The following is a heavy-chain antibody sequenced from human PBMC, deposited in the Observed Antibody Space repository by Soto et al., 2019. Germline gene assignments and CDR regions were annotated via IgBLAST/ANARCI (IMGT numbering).Heavy chain of an antibody. V-gene: IGHV3-15*01. D-gene: IGHD3-3*01. J-gene: IGHJ6*03. CDR2: IKSKTDGGTT. CDR1: GFTFSNAW. Sequence: EVQLVESGGGLVKPGGSLRLSCAASGFTFSNAWMSWVRQAPGKGLEWVGRIKSKTDGGTTDYAAPVKGRFTISRDDSKNTLYLQMNSLKTEDTAVYYCTTESPDDFWGDYYYYYMDVWGKGTTVTVSS. CDR3: TTESPDDFWGDYYYYYMDV.